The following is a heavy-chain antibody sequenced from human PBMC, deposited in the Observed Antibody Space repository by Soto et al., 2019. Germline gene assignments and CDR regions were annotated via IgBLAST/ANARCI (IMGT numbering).Heavy chain of an antibody. CDR1: GFTFSTYG. J-gene: IGHJ6*02. D-gene: IGHD2-21*01. Sequence: EVQVLESGGGLVQSGGSLRLSCAASGFTFSTYGMSWVRQAPGEGLEWVSAISGSGGSTYYADSVKGRFTISRDNSKNTLYLQMNSLRAEDTAVYYCAKYPRSVVERSVYGMDVWGQGTTVTVSS. CDR2: ISGSGGST. V-gene: IGHV3-23*01. CDR3: AKYPRSVVERSVYGMDV.